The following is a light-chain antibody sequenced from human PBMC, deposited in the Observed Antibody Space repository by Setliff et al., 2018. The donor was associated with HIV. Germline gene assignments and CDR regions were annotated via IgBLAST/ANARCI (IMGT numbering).Light chain of an antibody. J-gene: IGLJ1*01. Sequence: QSVLTQPPSASGTPGQRVTISCSGSSSDIGSNSVNWFQQLPGAAPRLLIYYNSHRPSGVPDRFSGSKSGTSASLAISGLQSEDEADYYCCSYAGSYTYVFGTGTKVTVL. CDR1: SSDIGSNS. V-gene: IGLV1-44*01. CDR3: CSYAGSYTYV. CDR2: YNS.